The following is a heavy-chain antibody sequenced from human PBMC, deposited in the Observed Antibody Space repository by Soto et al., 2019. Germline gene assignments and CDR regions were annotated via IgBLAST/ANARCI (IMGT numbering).Heavy chain of an antibody. CDR2: RSYDGSNK. V-gene: IGHV3-30-3*01. CDR1: GFTFSSYA. J-gene: IGHJ6*02. Sequence: QVQLVESGGGVVQPGRSLRLSCAASGFTFSSYAMHWVRQAPGKGLEWVAVRSYDGSNKYYADYVKGRFTISRDNSKNTLYLHMNSLRAEDTAVYYCARPWTAAMVFDYYGMDVWGQGTTVTVSS. CDR3: ARPWTAAMVFDYYGMDV. D-gene: IGHD5-18*01.